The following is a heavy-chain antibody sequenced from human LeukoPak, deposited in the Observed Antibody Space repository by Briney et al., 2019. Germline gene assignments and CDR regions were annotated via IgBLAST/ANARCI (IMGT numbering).Heavy chain of an antibody. Sequence: GGSLRLSCAAPGFTFSSYAMSWVRQAPGKGLEWVSAISGSGGSTYYADSVKGRFTISRDNSKNTLYLQMNSLRAEDTAVYYCAKEWLWFGESGIDYWGQGTLVTVSS. CDR3: AKEWLWFGESGIDY. CDR1: GFTFSSYA. V-gene: IGHV3-23*01. CDR2: ISGSGGST. D-gene: IGHD3-10*01. J-gene: IGHJ4*02.